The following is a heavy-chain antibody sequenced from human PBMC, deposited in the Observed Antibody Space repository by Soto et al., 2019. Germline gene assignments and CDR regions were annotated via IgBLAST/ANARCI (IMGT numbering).Heavy chain of an antibody. CDR1: GGSFSGYY. D-gene: IGHD3-3*01. J-gene: IGHJ6*03. Sequence: SETLSLTCAVYGGSFSGYYWSWIRQPPGKGLEWIGEVNHSGSTNYNPSLKSRATISVDTSKNQFSLKLSSVTAADTAVYYCARGVTYYDFWSATNYYYYYMDVWGKGTTVTVSS. V-gene: IGHV4-34*01. CDR3: ARGVTYYDFWSATNYYYYYMDV. CDR2: VNHSGST.